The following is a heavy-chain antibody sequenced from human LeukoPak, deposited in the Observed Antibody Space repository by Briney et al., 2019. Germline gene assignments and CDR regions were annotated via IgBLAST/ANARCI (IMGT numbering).Heavy chain of an antibody. D-gene: IGHD2-2*01. V-gene: IGHV5-51*01. CDR2: IYPGDSDT. J-gene: IGHJ4*02. Sequence: GESLKISCNGSGYSFTSYWIGWVRPMPGEGVELMGIIYPGDSDTRYRPYFQGQVTISADKSISTAYLQWSSLKASDTAMYYCARLGYQLLLLDYWGQGTLVTVS. CDR1: GYSFTSYW. CDR3: ARLGYQLLLLDY.